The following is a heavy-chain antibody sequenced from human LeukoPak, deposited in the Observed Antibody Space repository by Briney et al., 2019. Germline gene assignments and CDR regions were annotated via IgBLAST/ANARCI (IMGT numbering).Heavy chain of an antibody. CDR1: GFTFSSYG. J-gene: IGHJ4*02. Sequence: PGGSLRLSCAASGFTFSSYGMHWVRQAPGKGLEWVAVISYDGSNKYYADSVKGRFAISRDNSKNTLYLQMNSLRAEDTAVYYCAKGVGTAMAFEFDYWGQGTLVTVSS. V-gene: IGHV3-30*18. D-gene: IGHD5-18*01. CDR3: AKGVGTAMAFEFDY. CDR2: ISYDGSNK.